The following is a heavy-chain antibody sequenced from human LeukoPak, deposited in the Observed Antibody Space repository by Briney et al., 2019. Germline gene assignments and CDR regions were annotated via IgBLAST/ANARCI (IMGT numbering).Heavy chain of an antibody. D-gene: IGHD5-24*01. J-gene: IGHJ4*02. CDR3: AKLRGGDGYKDSFDY. V-gene: IGHV3-23*01. Sequence: PGGSLRLSCAASGFTFSSYAMTWVCQAPGKGLEWVSTISNSGGSTYYADSVKGRFTISRDSSKNTLYLQMNSLRAEDTALYYCAKLRGGDGYKDSFDYWGQGTLVTVSS. CDR2: ISNSGGST. CDR1: GFTFSSYA.